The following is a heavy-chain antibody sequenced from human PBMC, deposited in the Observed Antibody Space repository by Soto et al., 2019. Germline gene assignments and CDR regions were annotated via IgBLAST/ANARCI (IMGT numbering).Heavy chain of an antibody. V-gene: IGHV1-2*02. CDR2: INPNSGGT. D-gene: IGHD1-26*01. CDR3: ARGAGEARQNPGGMDV. J-gene: IGHJ6*02. CDR1: GYTFTGYY. Sequence: ASVKVSCKASGYTFTGYYMHWVRQAPGQGLEWMGWINPNSGGTNYAQKFQGRVTMTRDTSISTAYMELSRLRSDDTAVYYCARGAGEARQNPGGMDVWGQGTTVTVSS.